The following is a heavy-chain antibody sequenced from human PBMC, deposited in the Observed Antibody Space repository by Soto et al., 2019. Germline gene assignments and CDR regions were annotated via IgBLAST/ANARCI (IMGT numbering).Heavy chain of an antibody. CDR2: IYTRGTT. Sequence: GGSLRLSCSASGFSVNNNYMTWVRQAPGRRPEWVAVIYTRGTTHYADFATGRFTFSRDNSKNTLYLQMDSLRPEDTAVYYCAKLWGYYFESWGPGTLVTVS. V-gene: IGHV3-53*01. J-gene: IGHJ4*02. CDR3: AKLWGYYFES. CDR1: GFSVNNNY. D-gene: IGHD2-21*01.